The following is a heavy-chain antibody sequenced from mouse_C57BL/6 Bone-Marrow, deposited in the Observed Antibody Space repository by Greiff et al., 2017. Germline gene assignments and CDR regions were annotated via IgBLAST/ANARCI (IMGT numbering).Heavy chain of an antibody. CDR1: GFTFSSYA. V-gene: IGHV5-4*03. CDR2: ISDGGSYT. D-gene: IGHD1-1*01. Sequence: EVKLMESGGGLVKPGGSLKLSCAASGFTFSSYAMSWVRQTPEKRLEWVATISDGGSYTYYPDNVKGRFTISRDNAKNNLYLQMSHLKSEDTAMYYCARTVVARAMDYWGQGTSVTVSS. CDR3: ARTVVARAMDY. J-gene: IGHJ4*01.